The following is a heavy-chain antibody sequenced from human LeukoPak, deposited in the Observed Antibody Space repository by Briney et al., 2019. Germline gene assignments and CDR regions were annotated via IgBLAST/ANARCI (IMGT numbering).Heavy chain of an antibody. D-gene: IGHD3-22*01. V-gene: IGHV3-33*01. J-gene: IGHJ4*02. CDR2: IWYDGSNK. Sequence: GGSLRLSCAASGFTFSSYGMHWVRQAPGKGLEWVAVIWYDGSNKYYADSVKGRFTISRDNSKNTLYLQMNSLRAEDTAVYYCARDESPPTMIVVAPGYWGQGTLVTVSS. CDR3: ARDESPPTMIVVAPGY. CDR1: GFTFSSYG.